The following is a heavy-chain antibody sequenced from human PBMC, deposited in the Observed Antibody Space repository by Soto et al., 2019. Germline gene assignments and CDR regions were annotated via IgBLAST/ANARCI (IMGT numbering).Heavy chain of an antibody. J-gene: IGHJ3*01. Sequence: PGGSLRLSCAASGFSFSNYVMSWVRQAPGKGLEWVTDISGSGSTPYYADSVKGRFTISRYNSKKMLNLHMNSLRAEDTAVFYCAKDAIRGSGSFYYAFDVWGQGTEVTVSS. V-gene: IGHV3-23*01. D-gene: IGHD3-10*01. CDR2: ISGSGSTP. CDR1: GFSFSNYV. CDR3: AKDAIRGSGSFYYAFDV.